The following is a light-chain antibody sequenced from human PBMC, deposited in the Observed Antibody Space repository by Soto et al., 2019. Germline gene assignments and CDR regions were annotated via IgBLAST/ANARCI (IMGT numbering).Light chain of an antibody. CDR3: QQSSNSPMYT. Sequence: DIQMTQSPSSLSASVGDRVTITCRASQSIAYYVNWFQQKPGKAPKLLISAASSLQSGVPSRFSGSGSATEFTLTISSLQPEEFATYYCQQSSNSPMYTFGQGT. V-gene: IGKV1-39*01. CDR1: QSIAYY. CDR2: AAS. J-gene: IGKJ2*01.